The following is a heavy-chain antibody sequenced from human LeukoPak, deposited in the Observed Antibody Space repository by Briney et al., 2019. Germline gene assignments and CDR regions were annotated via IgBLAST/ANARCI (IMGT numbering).Heavy chain of an antibody. D-gene: IGHD6-13*01. V-gene: IGHV4-31*03. J-gene: IGHJ4*02. CDR1: GGSISSGGYY. CDR3: ARVSAAAGTQKFDY. CDR2: IYYSGST. Sequence: PSETLSLTCTVSGGSISSGGYYWSWIRQHPGKGLEWIGYIYYSGSTYYNPSLKSRVTISVDTSKNQFSLKLSSVTAADTAVYYCARVSAAAGTQKFDYWGQGTLVTVSS.